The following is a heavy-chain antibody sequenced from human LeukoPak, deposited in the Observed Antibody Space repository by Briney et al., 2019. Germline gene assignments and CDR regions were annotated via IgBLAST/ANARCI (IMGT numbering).Heavy chain of an antibody. Sequence: GGSLRLSCAASGFTFSSYGMNWVRQAPGKGLEWVSSISSTSTYIYYADSVKGRFTISRDNAKNSLYLQMNSLRAEDTAVYYCARIHIAVAGITDYWGQGTLVTVSS. D-gene: IGHD6-19*01. CDR3: ARIHIAVAGITDY. CDR1: GFTFSSYG. CDR2: ISSTSTYI. V-gene: IGHV3-21*01. J-gene: IGHJ4*02.